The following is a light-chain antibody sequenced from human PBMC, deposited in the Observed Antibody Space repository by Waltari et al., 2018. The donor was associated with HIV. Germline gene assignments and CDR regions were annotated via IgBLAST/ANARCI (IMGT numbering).Light chain of an antibody. Sequence: ENVLTQSPGTLSLSPGERATLSCRASQFVSNSHLAWYRQKPGQPPELRIYATSSRATGVPDRFRGSGSGTDFTLTISRLEPGDFVVYYCQQYATSPVTFGPGTKVHL. CDR3: QQYATSPVT. V-gene: IGKV3-20*01. CDR2: ATS. J-gene: IGKJ3*01. CDR1: QFVSNSH.